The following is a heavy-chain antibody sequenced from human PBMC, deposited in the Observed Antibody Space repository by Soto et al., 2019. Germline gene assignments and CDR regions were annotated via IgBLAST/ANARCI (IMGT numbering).Heavy chain of an antibody. CDR2: ISSSGSTI. CDR1: GFTFSDYY. V-gene: IGHV3-11*01. J-gene: IGHJ3*02. CDR3: ARLTTVVTDDAFDI. D-gene: IGHD4-17*01. Sequence: GGSLRLSCAASGFTFSDYYMSWIRQAPGKGLEWVSYISSSGSTIYYADSVKGRFTISRDNAKNSLYLQMNSLRAEDTAVYYCARLTTVVTDDAFDIWGQGTMVTVSS.